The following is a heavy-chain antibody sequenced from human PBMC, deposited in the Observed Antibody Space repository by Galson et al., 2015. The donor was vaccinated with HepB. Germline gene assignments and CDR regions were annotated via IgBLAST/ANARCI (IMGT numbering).Heavy chain of an antibody. Sequence: LRLSCAASGFTFSSYAMHWVRPAPGKGLEWVAVISYDGSNKYYADSVKGRFTISRDNSKNTLYLQMNSLRAEDTAVYYCARDRYSGYRSGCHFDYWGQGTLVTVSS. CDR1: GFTFSSYA. CDR3: ARDRYSGYRSGCHFDY. D-gene: IGHD5-12*01. CDR2: ISYDGSNK. J-gene: IGHJ4*02. V-gene: IGHV3-30*04.